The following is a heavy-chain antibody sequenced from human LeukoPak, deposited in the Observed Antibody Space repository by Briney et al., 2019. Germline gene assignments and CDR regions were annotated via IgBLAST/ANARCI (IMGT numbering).Heavy chain of an antibody. CDR3: AKLGNYDLMIDY. V-gene: IGHV4-38-2*02. Sequence: SETLSLTCTVSGYSISSGYYWGWIRQPPGKGLEWIGNIYHSGNTYYNPSLKSRVTISVDTSKNQFSLKLSSVTAADTAVYYCAKLGNYDLMIDYWGQGTLVTVSS. D-gene: IGHD3-3*01. J-gene: IGHJ4*02. CDR2: IYHSGNT. CDR1: GYSISSGYY.